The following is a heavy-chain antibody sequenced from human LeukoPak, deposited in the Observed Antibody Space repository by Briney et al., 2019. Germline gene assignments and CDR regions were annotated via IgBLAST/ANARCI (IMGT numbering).Heavy chain of an antibody. CDR3: ARDPYYYGSGSPGAFDI. V-gene: IGHV3-21*01. J-gene: IGHJ3*02. Sequence: GGSLRLSCAASGFTFSSYTMNWVRQAPGKGLEWVSSISSSNSYIYYADSVKGRFTISRDNAKNSLYLQMNSLRAEDTAVYYCARDPYYYGSGSPGAFDIWGQGTMVTVSS. D-gene: IGHD3-10*01. CDR1: GFTFSSYT. CDR2: ISSSNSYI.